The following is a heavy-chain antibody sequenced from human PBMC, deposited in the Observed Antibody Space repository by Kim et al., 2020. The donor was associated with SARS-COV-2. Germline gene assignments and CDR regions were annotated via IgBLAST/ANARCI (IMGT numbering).Heavy chain of an antibody. V-gene: IGHV3-21*06. Sequence: GGSLRLSCAASGFTFSSYTMNWVRQAPGRGLEWVSIISGNSGHIYYADSVKGRFTISRDNAKNSLYLQMNSLRAEDTAVYYCARFDTSGWYSFDYWGQGTLVTVSS. D-gene: IGHD6-19*01. CDR2: ISGNSGHI. J-gene: IGHJ4*02. CDR3: ARFDTSGWYSFDY. CDR1: GFTFSSYT.